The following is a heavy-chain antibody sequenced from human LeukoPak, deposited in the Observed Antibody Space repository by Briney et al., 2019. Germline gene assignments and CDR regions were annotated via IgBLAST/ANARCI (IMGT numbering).Heavy chain of an antibody. D-gene: IGHD6-19*01. V-gene: IGHV3-7*01. Sequence: PGGSLRLSCEASGFTFSNSWMTWARQPQGKGPEWVGNIRQDGGEINYLDSVRGRFTISRDNAKNSLYLQMNSLRDEDTAVYYCARDVGRGWFDYWGQGTLVTVSS. CDR1: GFTFSNSW. CDR3: ARDVGRGWFDY. CDR2: IRQDGGEI. J-gene: IGHJ4*02.